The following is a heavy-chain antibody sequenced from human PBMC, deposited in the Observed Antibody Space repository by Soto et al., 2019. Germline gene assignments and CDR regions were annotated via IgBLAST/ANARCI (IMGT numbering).Heavy chain of an antibody. V-gene: IGHV1-69*06. J-gene: IGHJ6*02. CDR2: IIPIFDTA. CDR1: GGSFSSYG. D-gene: IGHD6-19*01. CDR3: ASAQWIYCLDV. Sequence: QVQLVQSGSEVKKPGSSVKVSCKASGGSFSSYGITWVRQVPGQGLEWMGTIIPIFDTANYAQKFQGRVTITADKSTTTGYMELKSLRSEDTAVYYCASAQWIYCLDVWGQGTTVTVSS.